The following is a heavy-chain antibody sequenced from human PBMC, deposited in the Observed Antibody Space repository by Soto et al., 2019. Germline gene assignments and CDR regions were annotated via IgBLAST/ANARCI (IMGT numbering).Heavy chain of an antibody. J-gene: IGHJ2*01. CDR2: IYYTGTT. D-gene: IGHD3-10*01. CDR3: ARPSMALTWYFAL. CDR1: GGSITSDTYY. V-gene: IGHV4-39*01. Sequence: SETLSLTCTVSGGSITSDTYYWAWVRQTPGKGLEWIGSIYYTGTTYYNPSLQSRVSMSLDTSKNQFSLRLTSVTAADAAVYYCARPSMALTWYFALWGRGSLVTVSS.